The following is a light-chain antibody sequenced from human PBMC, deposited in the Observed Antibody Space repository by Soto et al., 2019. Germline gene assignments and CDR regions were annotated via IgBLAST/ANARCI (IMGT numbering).Light chain of an antibody. CDR2: SNN. Sequence: QSVLTHPPSTSGTPGQRVTISCSGSRSNIGSNTVTWYQQLPGTAPKLLIYSNNQRPSGVPDRFSGSKSGTSASLAISGLQSEDQADYYCAASDESLNGSYVFGTGTKVTVL. V-gene: IGLV1-44*01. J-gene: IGLJ1*01. CDR3: AASDESLNGSYV. CDR1: RSNIGSNT.